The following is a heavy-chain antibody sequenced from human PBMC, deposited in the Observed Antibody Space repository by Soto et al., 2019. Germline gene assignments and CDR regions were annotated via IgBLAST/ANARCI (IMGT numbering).Heavy chain of an antibody. CDR2: IDYTGAT. Sequence: SETLSLTCTVSAGSINNHYWSWIRQPPGEGLEWIGYIDYTGATDYSPSLASRVTLSVDTSKNQFSLKLTSLTAADTAIYFCARANWYFDYWGQGTLVTVSS. J-gene: IGHJ4*02. D-gene: IGHD7-27*01. CDR1: AGSINNHY. V-gene: IGHV4-59*11. CDR3: ARANWYFDY.